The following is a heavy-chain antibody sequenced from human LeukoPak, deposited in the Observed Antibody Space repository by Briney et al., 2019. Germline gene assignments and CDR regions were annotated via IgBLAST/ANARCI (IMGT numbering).Heavy chain of an antibody. CDR2: ISSYNGNT. Sequence: ASVKVSCKASGYTFTSYDINWVRQAPGQGLEWMGWISSYNGNTNYAQKLQGRVTMTTDTSTSTAYMELRSLRSDDTAMYYCARNSGHRLMGITNYFDYWGQGTLVTVSS. V-gene: IGHV1-18*01. CDR1: GYTFTSYD. D-gene: IGHD3-10*01. J-gene: IGHJ4*02. CDR3: ARNSGHRLMGITNYFDY.